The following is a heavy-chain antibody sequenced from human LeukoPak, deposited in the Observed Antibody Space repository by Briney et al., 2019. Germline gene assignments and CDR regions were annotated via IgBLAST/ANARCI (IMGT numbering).Heavy chain of an antibody. CDR3: AAAPYQLLRTPMDY. CDR1: GFTFDDYA. Sequence: PGGSLRLSCAASGFTFDDYAMHWVRQAPGKGLEGVSGISWNSGSIGYADSVKGRFTISRDNAKNSLYLQMNSLRAEDTALYYCAAAPYQLLRTPMDYWGQGTLVTVSS. V-gene: IGHV3-9*01. J-gene: IGHJ4*02. CDR2: ISWNSGSI. D-gene: IGHD2-2*01.